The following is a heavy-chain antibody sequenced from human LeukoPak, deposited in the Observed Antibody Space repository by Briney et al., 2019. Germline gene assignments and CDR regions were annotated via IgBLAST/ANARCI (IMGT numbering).Heavy chain of an antibody. V-gene: IGHV5-51*01. CDR2: IYPGDSNT. CDR1: GYSFTSYW. D-gene: IGHD5-12*01. Sequence: GESLKISCKGSGYSFTSYWSGWVRQMPGKGLEWMGIIYPGDSNTRYSPSFQGQVTSSADKSISTAYLQWSSLKASVTAIYYCTRHVDSVYYMDVWGKGTTVTVSS. J-gene: IGHJ6*03. CDR3: TRHVDSVYYMDV.